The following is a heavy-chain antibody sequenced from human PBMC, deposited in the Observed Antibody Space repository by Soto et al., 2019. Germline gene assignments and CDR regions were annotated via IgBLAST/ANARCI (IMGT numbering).Heavy chain of an antibody. CDR3: ARGTGSWYYYYGMDV. D-gene: IGHD6-13*01. J-gene: IGHJ6*02. V-gene: IGHV4-34*01. CDR2: INHSGST. Sequence: SETLSLTCAVYGGSFSGYYWSWIRQPPGKGLEWIGEINHSGSTNYNPSLKSRVTISVDTSKNQFSLKLSSVTAADTAVYYCARGTGSWYYYYGMDVWGQGTTVTVSS. CDR1: GGSFSGYY.